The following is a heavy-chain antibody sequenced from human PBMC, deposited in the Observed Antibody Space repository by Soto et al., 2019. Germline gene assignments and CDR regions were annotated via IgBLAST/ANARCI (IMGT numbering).Heavy chain of an antibody. J-gene: IGHJ4*02. D-gene: IGHD3-16*02. CDR2: ISETGSGT. CDR1: GFTFSSFP. V-gene: IGHV3-23*01. CDR3: ARDRYRANFDY. Sequence: PGGSLRLSCVASGFTFSSFPMNWVRQAPGKGLEWVSGISETGSGTFHADSVKGRFTISRDNSKNTLFLQINSLRAEDTAIYYCARDRYRANFDYWGQGALVTVSS.